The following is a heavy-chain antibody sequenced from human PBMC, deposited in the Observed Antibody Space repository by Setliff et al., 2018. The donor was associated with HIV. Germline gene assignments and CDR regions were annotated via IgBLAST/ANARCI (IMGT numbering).Heavy chain of an antibody. V-gene: IGHV4-59*01. J-gene: IGHJ4*02. CDR3: ARDPPGYGDSKDY. CDR2: IYYSGST. Sequence: PSETLSLTCTVFGGSMNNYYWNWTRQSPGKGLEWIGYIYYSGSTTYNPSLRSRVTISIDTSKNQFSLNLRSVTAADTAVYYCARDPPGYGDSKDYWGQGKLVTVSS. CDR1: GGSMNNYY. D-gene: IGHD4-17*01.